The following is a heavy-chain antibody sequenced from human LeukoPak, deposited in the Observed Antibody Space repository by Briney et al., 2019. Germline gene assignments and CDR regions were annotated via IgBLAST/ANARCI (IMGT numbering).Heavy chain of an antibody. D-gene: IGHD3-16*02. CDR3: ARWTELYPTGLRLGELSIGFDP. CDR2: TYYRSKWYN. J-gene: IGHJ5*02. Sequence: SQTLSLTCAISGDSVSSNSAAWNWIRQSPSRGLEWLGRTYYRSKWYNDYAVSVKSRITINPDTSKNQFSLQLNSVTAADTAVYYCARWTELYPTGLRLGELSIGFDPWGQGTLVTVSS. CDR1: GDSVSSNSAA. V-gene: IGHV6-1*01.